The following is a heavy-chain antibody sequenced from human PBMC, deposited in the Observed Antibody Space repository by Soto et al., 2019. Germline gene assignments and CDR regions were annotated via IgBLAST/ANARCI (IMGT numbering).Heavy chain of an antibody. D-gene: IGHD1-26*01. CDR2: LNPSGGST. V-gene: IGHV1-46*01. CDR1: GYTFASYY. Sequence: APVKVSCKASGYTFASYYIHWVRQAPGQKLEWMGILNPSGGSTAFAQKFQGRVTMTRDTSTSTVYMELSSLRSEDTAVHYCARSYSASWYFFDYWGQGTLVTVSS. J-gene: IGHJ4*02. CDR3: ARSYSASWYFFDY.